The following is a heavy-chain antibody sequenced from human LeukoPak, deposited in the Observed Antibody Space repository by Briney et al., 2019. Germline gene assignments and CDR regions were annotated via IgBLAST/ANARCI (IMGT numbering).Heavy chain of an antibody. Sequence: GGSLRLSCAASGSTFSSYSMNWVRQAPGKGLEWVSSISSSSSYIYYADSVKGRFSISRDSAKNSLYLQMNSLRAEDTAVYYCARGYDRKTIEPFDYWGQGTLVTVSS. D-gene: IGHD3-22*01. CDR3: ARGYDRKTIEPFDY. J-gene: IGHJ4*02. CDR1: GSTFSSYS. V-gene: IGHV3-21*01. CDR2: ISSSSSYI.